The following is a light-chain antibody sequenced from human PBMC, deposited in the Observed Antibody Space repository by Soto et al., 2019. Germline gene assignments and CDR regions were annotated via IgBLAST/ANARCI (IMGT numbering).Light chain of an antibody. CDR2: GAS. CDR1: QSVRTK. J-gene: IGKJ1*01. CDR3: HQYGSSLGT. Sequence: ELVMTQSPATVSVSPGERATLSCKASQSVRTKLAWYQQKPGQAPRLVIYGASTGATGIPDRFSGSGSGTDFTLTISRLEPEDFAVYYCHQYGSSLGTFGQGTKVDIK. V-gene: IGKV3-20*01.